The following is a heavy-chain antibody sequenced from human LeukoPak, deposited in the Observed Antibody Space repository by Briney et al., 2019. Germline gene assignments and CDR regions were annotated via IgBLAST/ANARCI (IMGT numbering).Heavy chain of an antibody. J-gene: IGHJ5*02. CDR1: GFIFDDYG. CDR2: ITWNGDTT. V-gene: IGHV3-20*04. CDR3: ARASIWATGGDS. Sequence: GGSLRLSCAASGFIFDDYGMTWVRQAPGKGLEWVSGITWNGDTTGYADSVKGRFTISRDNAKNSLFLQMNSLRAEDTAFYYCARASIWATGGDSWGQGTLVTVSS. D-gene: IGHD3-16*01.